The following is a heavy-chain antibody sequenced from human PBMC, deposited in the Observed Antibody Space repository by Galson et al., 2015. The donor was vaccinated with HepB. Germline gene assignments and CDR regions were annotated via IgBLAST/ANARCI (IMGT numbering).Heavy chain of an antibody. J-gene: IGHJ6*02. CDR2: IWYDGSNK. CDR1: GFTFSSYG. D-gene: IGHD3-16*01. V-gene: IGHV3-33*01. CDR3: ARDGGLVNGMDV. Sequence: SLRLSCAASGFTFSSYGMHWVRQAPGKGLEWVAVIWYDGSNKYYADSVKGRFTISRDNSKNTLYLQMNSLRAEDTAVYYCARDGGLVNGMDVWGQGTTVTVSS.